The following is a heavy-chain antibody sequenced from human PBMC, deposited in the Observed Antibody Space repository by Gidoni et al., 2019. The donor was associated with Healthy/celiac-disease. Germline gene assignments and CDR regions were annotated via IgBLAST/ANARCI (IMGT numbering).Heavy chain of an antibody. D-gene: IGHD2-15*01. CDR2: IYYSGST. CDR1: GGSISSSSYY. V-gene: IGHV4-39*01. J-gene: IGHJ4*02. Sequence: QLQLQESGPGLVKPSETLSLTCTVSGGSISSSSYYWGWIRQPPGKGLEWIGSIYYSGSTYYNPSLKIRVTISVDTSKNQFSLKLSSVTAADTAVYYCARQLVVVAATRHFDYWGQGTLVTVSS. CDR3: ARQLVVVAATRHFDY.